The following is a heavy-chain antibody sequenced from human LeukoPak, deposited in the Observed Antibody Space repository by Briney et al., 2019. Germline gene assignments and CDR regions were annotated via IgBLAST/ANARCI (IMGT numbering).Heavy chain of an antibody. D-gene: IGHD2-2*01. CDR1: GFTFSSYA. V-gene: IGHV3-23*01. CDR3: AKDPYCSSTSCYGPQYYYYYYMGV. CDR2: ISGSGGST. Sequence: PGGSLRLSCAASGFTFSSYAMSWVRQAPGKGLEWVSAISGSGGSTYYADSVKGRFTISRDNSKNTLYLQMNSLRAEDTAVYYCAKDPYCSSTSCYGPQYYYYYYMGVWGKGTTVTVSS. J-gene: IGHJ6*03.